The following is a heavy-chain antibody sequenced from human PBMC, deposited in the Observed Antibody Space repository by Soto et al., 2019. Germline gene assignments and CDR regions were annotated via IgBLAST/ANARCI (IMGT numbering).Heavy chain of an antibody. V-gene: IGHV1-69*02. J-gene: IGHJ4*02. CDR2: IIPILGIA. CDR1: GGTFSSYT. Sequence: GASVKVSCKASGGTFSSYTISWVRQAPGQGLEWMGRIIPILGIANYAQKFQGRVTITADKSTSTAYMELSSLRSEDTAVYYCASVGGRIAARPHFAYGGQGPLVPVSS. CDR3: ASVGGRIAARPHFAY. D-gene: IGHD6-6*01.